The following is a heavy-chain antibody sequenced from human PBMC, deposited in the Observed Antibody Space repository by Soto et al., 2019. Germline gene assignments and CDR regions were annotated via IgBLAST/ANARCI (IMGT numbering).Heavy chain of an antibody. D-gene: IGHD5-12*01. CDR2: IYYSGST. V-gene: IGHV4-59*01. Sequence: SETLSLTCTVSGGSISSYYLSWIRQPPGKGLEWIGYIYYSGSTNYNPSLNTRVTISVDTSKNQFSLKLSSVTAADTAVYYCAASCVGCRGFNYYGMDGWGQGTTVTVSS. CDR1: GGSISSYY. CDR3: AASCVGCRGFNYYGMDG. J-gene: IGHJ6*02.